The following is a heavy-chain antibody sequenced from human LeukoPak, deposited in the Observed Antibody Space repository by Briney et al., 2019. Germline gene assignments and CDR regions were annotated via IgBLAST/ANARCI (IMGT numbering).Heavy chain of an antibody. D-gene: IGHD3-10*01. Sequence: ASVKVSCKPSGYTFTGYYMQWVRQAPGQGLEWMGWINPNSAGTNYAQKFQGRVTMTRDTSISTAYMELSRLRSDDTAVYYCARAVRDRGLFDSWGQGTLVTVSS. V-gene: IGHV1-2*02. CDR1: GYTFTGYY. J-gene: IGHJ4*02. CDR2: INPNSAGT. CDR3: ARAVRDRGLFDS.